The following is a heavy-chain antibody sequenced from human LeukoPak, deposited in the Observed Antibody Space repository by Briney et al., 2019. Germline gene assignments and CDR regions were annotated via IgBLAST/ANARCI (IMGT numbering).Heavy chain of an antibody. D-gene: IGHD1-26*01. Sequence: ASVKVSCKASGYTFTGYYMHWVRQAPGQGLEWMGWINPNSGGTNYAQKFQGRATMTRDTSISTAYMELSRLRSDDTAVYYCARDLIVGATTEYYFDYWGQGTLVTVSS. CDR1: GYTFTGYY. J-gene: IGHJ4*02. CDR3: ARDLIVGATTEYYFDY. CDR2: INPNSGGT. V-gene: IGHV1-2*02.